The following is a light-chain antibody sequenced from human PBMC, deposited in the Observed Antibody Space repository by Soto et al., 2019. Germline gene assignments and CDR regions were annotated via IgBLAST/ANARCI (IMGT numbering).Light chain of an antibody. V-gene: IGKV4-1*01. CDR3: QQYYSTPS. CDR2: WAS. Sequence: DIVMLQSPGSLAVSLGERATINCKSSRSVLYSFDNKNYLAWYQQKPGQPPKLLIYWASTRESGVPDRFSGSASGTDFTLTISSLQAEDVALYYCQQYYSTPSFGGGTKVEIK. CDR1: RSVLYSFDNKNY. J-gene: IGKJ4*01.